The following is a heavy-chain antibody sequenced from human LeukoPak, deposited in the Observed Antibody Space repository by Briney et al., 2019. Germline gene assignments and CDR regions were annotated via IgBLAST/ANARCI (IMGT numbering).Heavy chain of an antibody. CDR1: GGSISSNSYY. CDR2: IYYSGRT. D-gene: IGHD6-19*01. V-gene: IGHV4-39*01. CDR3: ARQWGRLGFDY. J-gene: IGHJ4*02. Sequence: SETLSLTCTVSGGSISSNSYYWGWIRQPPGKGLEWIGSIYYSGRTYYNPSLKSRVTISIDTSKNQFSLKLSSMTAADTAVYYCARQWGRLGFDYWGQGTLVTVSS.